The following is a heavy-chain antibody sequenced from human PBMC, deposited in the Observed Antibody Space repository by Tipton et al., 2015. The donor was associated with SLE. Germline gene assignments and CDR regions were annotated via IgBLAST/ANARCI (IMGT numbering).Heavy chain of an antibody. CDR1: GESLSGHS. CDR2: INHSGRI. Sequence: LRLSCTVYGESLSGHSWVWIRQPPGKGLEWIGDINHSGRIDYNPSLMSRVTISEATSKNQFSLTLTSVTAADTGVYYCARGVAIYWITYYDYYMDVWGKGTTVTVSS. V-gene: IGHV4-34*01. CDR3: ARGVAIYWITYYDYYMDV. D-gene: IGHD2-2*03. J-gene: IGHJ6*03.